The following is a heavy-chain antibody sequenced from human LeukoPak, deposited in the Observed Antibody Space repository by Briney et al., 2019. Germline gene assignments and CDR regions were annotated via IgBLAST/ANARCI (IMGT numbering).Heavy chain of an antibody. CDR2: ISGSGGST. D-gene: IGHD3-9*01. V-gene: IGHV3-23*01. Sequence: GGSLRLSCAASGFTFSSYAMSWVRQAPGKGLEWVSAISGSGGSTYYADSVKGRFTISRDNAKNSLYLQMNSLRDEDTAVNYCARGALRYSDYWGQGTLVTVSS. CDR3: ARGALRYSDY. J-gene: IGHJ4*02. CDR1: GFTFSSYA.